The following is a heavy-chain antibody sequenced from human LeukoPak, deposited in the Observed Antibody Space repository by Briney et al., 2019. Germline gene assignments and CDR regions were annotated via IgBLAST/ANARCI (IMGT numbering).Heavy chain of an antibody. J-gene: IGHJ4*02. V-gene: IGHV1-8*02. D-gene: IGHD5-12*01. Sequence: ASVKVSCKASGYTFTSYYMHWVRQATGQGLEWMGWMNPNSGNTGYAQEFQGRVTMTRNTSISTAYMELSSLRSEDTAVYYCARGVATDYWGQGTLVTVSS. CDR1: GYTFTSYY. CDR2: MNPNSGNT. CDR3: ARGVATDY.